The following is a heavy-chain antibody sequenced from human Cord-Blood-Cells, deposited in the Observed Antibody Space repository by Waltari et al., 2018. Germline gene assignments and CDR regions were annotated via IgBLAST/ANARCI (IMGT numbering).Heavy chain of an antibody. CDR3: ASGVVVPANYWFDP. V-gene: IGHV4-38-2*02. CDR1: GYSISSGYY. Sequence: QVQLQESGPGLVKPSETLSLTCTVSGYSISSGYYWGWIRQPPGKGLEWSGGIYHSGNTYYNPCHKRRVPISVDSSKNQFSLNVSSVTGADTSVYYCASGVVVPANYWFDPWGQGTLVTVSS. D-gene: IGHD2-2*01. J-gene: IGHJ5*02. CDR2: IYHSGNT.